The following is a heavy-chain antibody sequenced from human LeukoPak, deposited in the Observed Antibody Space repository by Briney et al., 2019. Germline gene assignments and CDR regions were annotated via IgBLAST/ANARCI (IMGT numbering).Heavy chain of an antibody. V-gene: IGHV3-53*01. CDR2: IYSGGST. Sequence: GGSLRLSRAASGFTVSSNYMGWVRQAPGKGLEWVSVIYSGGSTYYADSVKGRFTISRDNSKNTLYLQMNSLRAEDTAVYYCARERGSYSYAFDIWGQGTMVTVSS. J-gene: IGHJ3*02. D-gene: IGHD1-26*01. CDR3: ARERGSYSYAFDI. CDR1: GFTVSSNY.